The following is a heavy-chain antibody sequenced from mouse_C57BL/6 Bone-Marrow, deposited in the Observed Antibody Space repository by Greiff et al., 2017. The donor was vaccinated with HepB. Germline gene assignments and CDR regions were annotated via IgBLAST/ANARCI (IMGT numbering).Heavy chain of an antibody. Sequence: VQLQQSGPELVKPGDSVKISCKASGYSFTGYFMNWVMQSHGKSLEWIGRINPYNGDTFYNQKFKGKATLTVDKSSSTAHMELRSLTSEDSAVYYCARLDYYGSSYAMDYWGQGTSVTVSS. CDR1: GYSFTGYF. V-gene: IGHV1-20*01. CDR2: INPYNGDT. CDR3: ARLDYYGSSYAMDY. J-gene: IGHJ4*01. D-gene: IGHD1-1*01.